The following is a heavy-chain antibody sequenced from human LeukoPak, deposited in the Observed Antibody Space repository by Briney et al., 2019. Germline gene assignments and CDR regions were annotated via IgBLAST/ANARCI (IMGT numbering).Heavy chain of an antibody. D-gene: IGHD6-13*01. CDR1: GFTFSNYA. CDR3: AIDQTTRLSSSWCLYFDY. J-gene: IGHJ4*02. Sequence: PGGSLRLSCAASGFTFSNYAMSWVRQAPGGGLGWVSAISGYGGSIHYADSVKGRFTISRDNSKNTLYLQMNSLRAEDTAVYYCAIDQTTRLSSSWCLYFDYWGQGTLVTVSS. CDR2: ISGYGGSI. V-gene: IGHV3-23*01.